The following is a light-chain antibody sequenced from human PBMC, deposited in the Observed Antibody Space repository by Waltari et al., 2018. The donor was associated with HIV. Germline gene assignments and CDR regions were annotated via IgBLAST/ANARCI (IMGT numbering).Light chain of an antibody. Sequence: QSALPQPPYASGSPGQSVTVSCPVTSSDIGYFNYVSWYQQHPGKAPKLLIYDVNKRPSGVPDRFSASKSGVTASLTVSGLLAEDEADYYCAAYAGNNIVIFGGGTKVTV. CDR2: DVN. J-gene: IGLJ2*01. CDR1: SSDIGYFNY. V-gene: IGLV2-8*01. CDR3: AAYAGNNIVI.